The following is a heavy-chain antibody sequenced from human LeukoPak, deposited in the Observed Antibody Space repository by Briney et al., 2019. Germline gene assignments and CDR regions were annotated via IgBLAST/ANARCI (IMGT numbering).Heavy chain of an antibody. Sequence: GGSLRLSCVASGFNFRDYYMGWIRQAPGKGLEWVSYSSSSSSYIYYADSVKGRFTISRDNAKNSLYLQMNSLRAEDTAVYYYARARYRYCSGGSCYQGYFDYWGQGTLVTVSS. CDR2: SSSSSSYI. CDR3: ARARYRYCSGGSCYQGYFDY. D-gene: IGHD2-15*01. CDR1: GFNFRDYY. V-gene: IGHV3-11*06. J-gene: IGHJ4*02.